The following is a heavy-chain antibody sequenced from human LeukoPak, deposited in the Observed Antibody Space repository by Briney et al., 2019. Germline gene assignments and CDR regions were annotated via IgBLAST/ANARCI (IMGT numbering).Heavy chain of an antibody. CDR2: IGSRSTSI. D-gene: IGHD6-25*01. J-gene: IGHJ3*02. CDR3: ARESSESFDI. V-gene: IGHV3-21*01. Sequence: GGSLRLAWAASGFTFTSHSMKWVRQAQGKGLEWVSSIGSRSTSIYYADSVKARFTISRDNAKNSLYLQMNSLRAEDTAVYYCARESSESFDIWGQGTMVTVSS. CDR1: GFTFTSHS.